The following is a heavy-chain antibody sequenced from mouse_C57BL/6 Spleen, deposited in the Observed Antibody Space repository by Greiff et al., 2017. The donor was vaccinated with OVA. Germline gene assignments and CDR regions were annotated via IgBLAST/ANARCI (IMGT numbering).Heavy chain of an antibody. CDR2: INPGSGGT. CDR1: GYAFTNYL. CDR3: ARSGYYGNYVPFAY. V-gene: IGHV1-54*01. D-gene: IGHD2-1*01. Sequence: QVQLQQSGAELVRPGTSVKVSCKASGYAFTNYLIEWVKQRPGQGLEWIGVINPGSGGTNYNEKFKGKATLTADKSSSTAYMQLSSLTSEDSAVYFCARSGYYGNYVPFAYWGQGTLVTVSA. J-gene: IGHJ3*01.